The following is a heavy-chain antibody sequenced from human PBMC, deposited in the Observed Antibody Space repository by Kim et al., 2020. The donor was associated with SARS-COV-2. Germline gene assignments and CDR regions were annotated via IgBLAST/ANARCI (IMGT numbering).Heavy chain of an antibody. CDR2: IYHSGST. D-gene: IGHD2-21*01. Sequence: SETLSLTCAVSGGSISSSNWWSWVRQPPGKGLEWIGEIYHSGSTNYNPSLKSRVTISVDKSKNQFSLKLSSVTAADTAVYYCACFPFRGVVNSRPVDYWGQGTLVTVSS. CDR1: GGSISSSNW. V-gene: IGHV4-4*02. CDR3: ACFPFRGVVNSRPVDY. J-gene: IGHJ4*02.